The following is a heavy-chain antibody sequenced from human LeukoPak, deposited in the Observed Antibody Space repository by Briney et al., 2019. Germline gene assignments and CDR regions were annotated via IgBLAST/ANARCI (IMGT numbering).Heavy chain of an antibody. CDR1: GGSISSYY. V-gene: IGHV4-59*12. CDR3: ARGDHFGVEKGYYDSSGLFDY. CDR2: IYYSGST. J-gene: IGHJ4*02. Sequence: ASETLSLTCTVSGGSISSYYWSWIRQPPGEGLEWIGYIYYSGSTNYNPSLKSRVTISVDRSKNQFSLKLSSVTAADTAVYYCARGDHFGVEKGYYDSSGLFDYWGQGTLVTVSS. D-gene: IGHD3-22*01.